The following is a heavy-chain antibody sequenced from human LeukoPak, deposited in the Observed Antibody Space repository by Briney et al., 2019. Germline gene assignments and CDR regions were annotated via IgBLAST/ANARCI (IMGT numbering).Heavy chain of an antibody. D-gene: IGHD3-22*01. CDR3: ARTPMRGNY. V-gene: IGHV3-48*03. J-gene: IGHJ4*02. Sequence: GGSLRLSCAASGFTFSSYEMNWVRQAPGKGLEWLSYINTSGNTIYYADSVKGRFTISRDNAKNSLYLQMNSLRAEDTAVYYCARTPMRGNYWGQGTLVTFSS. CDR2: INTSGNTI. CDR1: GFTFSSYE.